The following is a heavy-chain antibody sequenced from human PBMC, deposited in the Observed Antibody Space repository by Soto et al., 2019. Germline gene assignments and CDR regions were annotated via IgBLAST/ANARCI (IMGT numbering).Heavy chain of an antibody. CDR2: ILVGGST. V-gene: IGHV3-23*01. CDR3: AKATATSGGAFEI. CDR1: GFLCSSYD. J-gene: IGHJ3*02. Sequence: GGSLRLSCAASGFLCSSYDMSWVRQAPGKGLEWVSTILVGGSTHYEDSVKGRFTISRDTSKNTVYLQMSSLTAGDTAFYYCAKATATSGGAFEIYGQGTMVTVSS. D-gene: IGHD1-26*01.